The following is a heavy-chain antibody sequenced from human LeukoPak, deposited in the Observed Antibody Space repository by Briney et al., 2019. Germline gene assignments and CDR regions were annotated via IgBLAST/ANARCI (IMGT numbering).Heavy chain of an antibody. D-gene: IGHD3-22*01. Sequence: PSETLSLTCTVSGYSISSGYYWGWIRQPPGKGLEWIGSIYHSGSTYYNPPLKSRVTISVDTSKNQFSLKLSSVTAADTAVYFCARGPYSYDSSGAFDIWGQGTMVTVSS. CDR2: IYHSGST. J-gene: IGHJ3*02. V-gene: IGHV4-38-2*02. CDR3: ARGPYSYDSSGAFDI. CDR1: GYSISSGYY.